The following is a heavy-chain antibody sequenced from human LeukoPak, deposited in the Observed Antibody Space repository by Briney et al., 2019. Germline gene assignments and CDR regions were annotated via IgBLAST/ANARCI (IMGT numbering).Heavy chain of an antibody. D-gene: IGHD1-26*01. Sequence: ASVKVSCKASGYTFTSYAMHWVRQAPGQRLEWMGWSNAGNGNTKYSQEFQGRVTITRDTSASTAYMELSSLRAEDTAVYFCAKGRYSGTYYTSVGDYFDYWGQGTLVTVSS. J-gene: IGHJ4*02. CDR2: SNAGNGNT. CDR1: GYTFTSYA. V-gene: IGHV1-3*02. CDR3: AKGRYSGTYYTSVGDYFDY.